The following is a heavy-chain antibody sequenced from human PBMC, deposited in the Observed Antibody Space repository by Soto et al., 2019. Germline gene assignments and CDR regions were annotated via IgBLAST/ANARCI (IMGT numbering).Heavy chain of an antibody. D-gene: IGHD6-6*01. CDR1: GFSLSTADVG. V-gene: IGHV2-5*02. Sequence: QITLKESGPTLVNPTQTLTLTSTFSGFSLSTADVGVGWIRQPPGKALDWLAVIYWDDDKRYSPSLNIRLTITKDTSKNQVLLTMTNMDPVDTATYFCARSKYSISSFDYWGQGAMVTVSS. J-gene: IGHJ4*02. CDR3: ARSKYSISSFDY. CDR2: IYWDDDK.